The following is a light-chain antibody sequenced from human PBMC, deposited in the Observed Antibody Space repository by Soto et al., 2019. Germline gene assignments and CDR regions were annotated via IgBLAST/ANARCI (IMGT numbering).Light chain of an antibody. CDR3: QHCDTGWP. J-gene: IGKJ1*01. V-gene: IGKV1-5*01. CDR2: DAS. Sequence: DIQMTQSPSTLSASVGDRVTITCRSSHNIDRWLAWYQQKPGKAPKLLIYDASTLETGVPSRLSGSGSGREFTLTISGLQPDDFATYYCQHCDTGWPFGQGTKVDIK. CDR1: HNIDRW.